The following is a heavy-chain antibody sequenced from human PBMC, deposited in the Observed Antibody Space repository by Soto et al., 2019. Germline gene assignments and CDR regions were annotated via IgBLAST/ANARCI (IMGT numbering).Heavy chain of an antibody. CDR2: MNRDGSEI. CDR3: ATAEVDY. Sequence: PGGSLRLSCAVSGYRFGDHWMHWVRQAPGKGLQWVSRMNRDGSEINYADSVKGRFTVSRDNARSTLHLQMNSLRAEDMAVYYCATAEVDYWGPGALVTVSS. J-gene: IGHJ4*02. CDR1: GYRFGDHW. V-gene: IGHV3-74*01.